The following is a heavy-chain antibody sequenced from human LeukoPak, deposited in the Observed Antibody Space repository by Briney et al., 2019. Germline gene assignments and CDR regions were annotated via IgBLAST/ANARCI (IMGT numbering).Heavy chain of an antibody. CDR2: ISGSGGST. J-gene: IGHJ4*02. CDR3: ARDRPSRRPGMVADN. D-gene: IGHD5-18*01. V-gene: IGHV3-23*01. CDR1: GFTFRSYG. Sequence: GGSLRLSCAASGFTFRSYGMSWVRQAPGKGLEWVSGISGSGGSTFYADSVRGRFTISRDNAKNSLYLQMNGLRAEDTAVYYCARDRPSRRPGMVADNWGQGILVTVSS.